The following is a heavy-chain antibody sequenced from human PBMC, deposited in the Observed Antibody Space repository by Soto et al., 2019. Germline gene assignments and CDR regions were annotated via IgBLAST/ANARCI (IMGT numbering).Heavy chain of an antibody. CDR3: ARQFSGYTYGFLPWFDP. J-gene: IGHJ5*02. D-gene: IGHD5-18*01. V-gene: IGHV4-39*01. CDR1: GDSINSRNYY. Sequence: SETLSLTCTVSGDSINSRNYYWGWIRQPPGKGLEWIGSIYSSGSTYYNPSLKSRVTISVDASKNKFSLNLSSVTAADTAVYYCARQFSGYTYGFLPWFDPWGQGTLVTVPS. CDR2: IYSSGST.